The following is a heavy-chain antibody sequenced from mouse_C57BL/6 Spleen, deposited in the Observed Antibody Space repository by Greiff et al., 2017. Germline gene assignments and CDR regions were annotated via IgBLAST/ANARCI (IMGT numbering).Heavy chain of an antibody. CDR2: IYPSDSDT. Sequence: QVQLQQPGAELVRPGSSVKLSCKASGYTFTSYWMDWVKQRPGQGLEWIGNIYPSDSDTHYNQKFKDKATLTVDKSSSTAYMQLSSLTSEDSAVXYCARLEGSLPRSYAMDYWGQGTSVTVSS. D-gene: IGHD2-10*01. CDR1: GYTFTSYW. V-gene: IGHV1-61*01. CDR3: ARLEGSLPRSYAMDY. J-gene: IGHJ4*01.